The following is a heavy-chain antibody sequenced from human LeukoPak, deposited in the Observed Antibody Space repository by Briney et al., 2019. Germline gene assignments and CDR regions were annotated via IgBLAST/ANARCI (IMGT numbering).Heavy chain of an antibody. Sequence: SETLSLTCTVSGGSISSSSHYWGWIRQPPGKGLEWIGSIYYSGSTYYNPSLKSRVTISVDTSKNQFSLKLSSVTAADTAVYYCARLLVAAQRGGEYYYYMDVWGKGTTVTVSS. CDR2: IYYSGST. D-gene: IGHD6-6*01. V-gene: IGHV4-39*01. J-gene: IGHJ6*03. CDR3: ARLLVAAQRGGEYYYYMDV. CDR1: GGSISSSSHY.